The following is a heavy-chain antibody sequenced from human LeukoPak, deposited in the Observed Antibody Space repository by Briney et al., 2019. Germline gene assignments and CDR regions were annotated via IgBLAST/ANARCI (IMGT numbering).Heavy chain of an antibody. J-gene: IGHJ4*02. CDR3: AKWPCGSCYQTHFDY. D-gene: IGHD2-15*01. V-gene: IGHV3-23*01. CDR1: GFTFSSYA. CDR2: ISGSGGST. Sequence: PGGSLRLSCAASGFTFSSYAMNWVRQAPGKGLEWVSGISGSGGSTYYADSLKGRFIISRDNSKNTLYLQMNSLRAEDTAVYYCAKWPCGSCYQTHFDYWGQGTLVTVSS.